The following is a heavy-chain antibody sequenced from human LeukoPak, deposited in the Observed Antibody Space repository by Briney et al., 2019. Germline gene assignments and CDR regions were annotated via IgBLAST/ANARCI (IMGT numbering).Heavy chain of an antibody. CDR3: ARGPRCSSGWYGRKLDY. V-gene: IGHV4-39*01. J-gene: IGHJ4*02. CDR1: GGSISSSSYY. CDR2: IYYSGST. D-gene: IGHD6-19*01. Sequence: PSETLSLTCTVSGGSISSSSYYWGWIRQPPGNGLEWIGSIYYSGSTYYNPSLKSRVTISVDTSKNQFSLKLSSVTAADTAVYYCARGPRCSSGWYGRKLDYWGQGTLVTVSS.